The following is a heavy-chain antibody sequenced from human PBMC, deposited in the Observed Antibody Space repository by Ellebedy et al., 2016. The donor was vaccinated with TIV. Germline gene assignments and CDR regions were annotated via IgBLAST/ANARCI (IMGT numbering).Heavy chain of an antibody. J-gene: IGHJ6*02. Sequence: GESLKISCKGSGYSFTSYWIGWVRQMPGKGLEWMGIIYPGDSDTRNSPSFQGQVTISADKSISTAYLQWSSLKATDTAMYYCRIACSSGCGGRDYYYGMDVWGQGTTVTVSS. D-gene: IGHD6-19*01. V-gene: IGHV5-51*01. CDR1: GYSFTSYW. CDR2: IYPGDSDT. CDR3: RIACSSGCGGRDYYYGMDV.